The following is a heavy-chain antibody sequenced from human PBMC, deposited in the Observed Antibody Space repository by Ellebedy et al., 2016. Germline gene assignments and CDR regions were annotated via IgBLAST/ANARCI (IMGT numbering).Heavy chain of an antibody. J-gene: IGHJ4*02. CDR1: GFTFSSYA. CDR3: AQRDTSGWHSY. V-gene: IGHV3-23*01. Sequence: GGSLRLXXAASGFTFSSYAMSWVRQAPGKGLEWVSAISGSGGSTYYADSVKGRFTISRDNSKNTLYLQMNSLRTEDTAVYYCAQRDTSGWHSYWGQGTLVTVSS. CDR2: ISGSGGST. D-gene: IGHD6-19*01.